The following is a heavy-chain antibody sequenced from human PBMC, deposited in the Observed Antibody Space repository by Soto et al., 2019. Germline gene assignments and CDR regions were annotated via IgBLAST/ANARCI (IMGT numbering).Heavy chain of an antibody. CDR1: GGSFSGYY. D-gene: IGHD3-3*01. J-gene: IGHJ4*02. CDR3: ARLEQPTHLDY. V-gene: IGHV4-34*01. CDR2: IYHSGST. Sequence: SETLSLTCAVYGGSFSGYYWSWIRQPPGKGLEWIGEIYHSGSTNYNPSLKSRVTISVDKSKNQFSLKLSSVTAADTAVYYCARLEQPTHLDYWGQGTLVTVSS.